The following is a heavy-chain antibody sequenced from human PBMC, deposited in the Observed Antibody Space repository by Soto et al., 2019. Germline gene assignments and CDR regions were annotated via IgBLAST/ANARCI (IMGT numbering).Heavy chain of an antibody. D-gene: IGHD3-10*01. J-gene: IGHJ2*01. CDR2: IYYSGST. CDR3: AKKGFANFYGSGRGLGGYFDL. Sequence: QVQLQESGPGLVKPSQTLSLTCTVSGGSISSGGYYWSWIRQHPGKGLEWIGYIYYSGSTYYNPSLRSRFTITVDPSKNQFSLKLRSVAAADTAVYYCAKKGFANFYGSGRGLGGYFDLWGRGTLVTVSS. CDR1: GGSISSGGYY. V-gene: IGHV4-31*03.